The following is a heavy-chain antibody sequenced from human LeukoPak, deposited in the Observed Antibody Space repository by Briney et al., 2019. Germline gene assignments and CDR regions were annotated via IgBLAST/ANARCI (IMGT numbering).Heavy chain of an antibody. J-gene: IGHJ3*02. Sequence: GGSLRLSCAASGFTFSSYWMHWVRQVPGKGLVWVSRINSDGSSTSYADSVKGRFTISRDNAKNTLYVQMNSLRAEDTAVYYCSTGSGHPFDIWGRETMVTVSS. CDR2: INSDGSST. CDR1: GFTFSSYW. CDR3: STGSGHPFDI. V-gene: IGHV3-74*01. D-gene: IGHD3-10*01.